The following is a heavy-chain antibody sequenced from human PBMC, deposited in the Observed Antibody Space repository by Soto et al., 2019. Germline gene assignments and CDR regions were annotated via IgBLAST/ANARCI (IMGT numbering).Heavy chain of an antibody. D-gene: IGHD2-2*01. CDR1: GCTLGSYA. CDR2: IEDSGGYS. Sequence: GSLRLSCAAAGCTLGSYAMNWVRQAPGKRLEWVSTIEDSGGYSCYADAGKGRFTISRDKSQKTLDLQMKSLRAEDTAIYYGAKVPPRPDCSSVSCPLDYWGKGTLVTAAS. CDR3: AKVPPRPDCSSVSCPLDY. V-gene: IGHV3-23*01. J-gene: IGHJ4*02.